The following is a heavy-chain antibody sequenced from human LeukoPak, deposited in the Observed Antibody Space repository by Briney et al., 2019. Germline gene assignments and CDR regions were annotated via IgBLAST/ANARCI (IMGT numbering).Heavy chain of an antibody. CDR1: GGSISSGSYY. Sequence: PSETLSLTCTVSGGSISSGSYYWSWIRQPAGKGLEWIGRIYTSGRTNYNPSLKSRVTISVDTSTNQFSLKLSSVTAADTAVYYCARSVAGIFDYWGQGTLVTVSS. D-gene: IGHD6-19*01. CDR3: ARSVAGIFDY. V-gene: IGHV4-61*02. J-gene: IGHJ4*02. CDR2: IYTSGRT.